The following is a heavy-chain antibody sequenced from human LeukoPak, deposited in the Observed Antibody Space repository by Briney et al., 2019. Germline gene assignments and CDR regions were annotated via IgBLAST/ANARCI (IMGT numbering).Heavy chain of an antibody. CDR3: ANLGIAVANWFDP. CDR1: GFTFSSYA. CDR2: ISGSGGST. V-gene: IGHV3-23*01. Sequence: GESLKISCAASGFTFSSYAMSWVRQAPGKGLEWVSAISGSGGSTYYADSVKGRFTISRDNSKNTLYLQMNSLRAEDTAVYYCANLGIAVANWFDPWGQGTLVTVSS. D-gene: IGHD6-19*01. J-gene: IGHJ5*02.